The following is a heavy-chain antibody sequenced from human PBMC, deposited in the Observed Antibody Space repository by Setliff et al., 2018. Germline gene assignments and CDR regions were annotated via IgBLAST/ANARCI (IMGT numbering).Heavy chain of an antibody. CDR3: AKGGTYRYFDY. CDR1: GGTFSDYY. V-gene: IGHV4-34*01. Sequence: PSETLSLTCTAYGGTFSDYYWTWIRQPPGKGLEWIGEINHSGTTNYNPSLRSRVTISVDTSKNQFSLNLTSVTAADTAVYFCAKGGTYRYFDYWGQGTLVTVSS. J-gene: IGHJ4*02. CDR2: INHSGTT.